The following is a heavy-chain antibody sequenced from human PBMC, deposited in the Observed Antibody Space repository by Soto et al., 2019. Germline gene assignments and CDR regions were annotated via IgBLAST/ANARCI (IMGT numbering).Heavy chain of an antibody. Sequence: SETLSLTCIVFGGSISSSRRYYWGWIRQPPGKGLEWVGSLYYRGSTSYNPSLKSRVTISVDTAKNHFSLKLTSVTAADTAVYYCATHETLASAGDYWGQGILVTVS. J-gene: IGHJ4*02. V-gene: IGHV4-39*01. CDR3: ATHETLASAGDY. CDR2: LYYRGST. CDR1: GGSISSSRRYY.